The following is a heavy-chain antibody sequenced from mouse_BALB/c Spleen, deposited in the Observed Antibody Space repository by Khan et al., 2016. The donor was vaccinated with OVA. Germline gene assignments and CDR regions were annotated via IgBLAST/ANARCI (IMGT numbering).Heavy chain of an antibody. J-gene: IGHJ1*01. D-gene: IGHD2-14*01. CDR3: TRVYYRYDRYFDV. CDR2: IWSGGST. CDR1: DFSLSTYG. V-gene: IGHV2-4-1*01. Sequence: QVQLKESGPGLVQPSQSLSITCTVTDFSLSTYGIHWVRQSPGKGLEWLGVIWSGGSTDYNAAFISRLSISKDNHKRQVFFKMNSLQTDDTAIYYCTRVYYRYDRYFDVWGAGTTVTVAS.